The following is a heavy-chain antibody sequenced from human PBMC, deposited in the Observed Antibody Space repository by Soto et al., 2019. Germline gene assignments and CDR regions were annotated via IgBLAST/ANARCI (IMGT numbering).Heavy chain of an antibody. V-gene: IGHV3-11*01. CDR1: RFTFSDFY. D-gene: IGHD5-12*01. J-gene: IGHJ4*02. CDR2: ISSSGSTT. CDR3: ARSPSGYDLDSFVY. Sequence: PGGSLRLSCAASRFTFSDFYMTWIRQAPGKGLEWISYISSSGSTTYYADSVRGRFTVSRDNAKNSLYLQMNSLRAEDTAIYYCARSPSGYDLDSFVYWGQGTLVTVSS.